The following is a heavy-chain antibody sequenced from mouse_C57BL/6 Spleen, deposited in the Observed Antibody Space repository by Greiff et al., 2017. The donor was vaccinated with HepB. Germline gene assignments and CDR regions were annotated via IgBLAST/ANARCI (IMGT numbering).Heavy chain of an antibody. Sequence: QVQLQQPGAELVKPGASVKLSCKASGYTFTSYWMHWVKQRPGRGLEWIGRIHPNSGGTKYNEKFKSKATLTVDKPSSTAYMQLSSLTSEDSAVYYCARSHYGNYVPHFDYWGQGTTLTVSS. D-gene: IGHD2-1*01. CDR3: ARSHYGNYVPHFDY. J-gene: IGHJ2*01. CDR2: IHPNSGGT. CDR1: GYTFTSYW. V-gene: IGHV1-72*01.